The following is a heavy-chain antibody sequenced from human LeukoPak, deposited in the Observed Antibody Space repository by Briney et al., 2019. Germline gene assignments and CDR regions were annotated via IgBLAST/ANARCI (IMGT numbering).Heavy chain of an antibody. CDR1: GFIFSSYG. D-gene: IGHD6-19*01. CDR2: IWYDGSNK. Sequence: PGRSLRLSCAASGFIFSSYGMHWVRQAPGKGLEWVAVIWYDGSNKYYADSVKGRFTISRENSKNTLYLQMNSLRAEDTAVYYCARVKTSGWLDAFDIWGQGTMVTVSS. CDR3: ARVKTSGWLDAFDI. V-gene: IGHV3-33*01. J-gene: IGHJ3*02.